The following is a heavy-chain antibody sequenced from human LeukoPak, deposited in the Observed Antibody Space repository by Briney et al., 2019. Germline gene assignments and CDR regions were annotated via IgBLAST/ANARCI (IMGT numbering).Heavy chain of an antibody. Sequence: ASVKVSCKASGYTFTSYYMHWVRQAPGQGLEWMGWISAYNGNTNYAQKLQGRVTMTTDTSTSTAYMELRSLRSDDTAVYYCARVVTMVRGVITNYYYYYMDVWGKGTTVTVSS. CDR2: ISAYNGNT. CDR1: GYTFTSYY. J-gene: IGHJ6*03. D-gene: IGHD3-10*01. CDR3: ARVVTMVRGVITNYYYYYMDV. V-gene: IGHV1-18*04.